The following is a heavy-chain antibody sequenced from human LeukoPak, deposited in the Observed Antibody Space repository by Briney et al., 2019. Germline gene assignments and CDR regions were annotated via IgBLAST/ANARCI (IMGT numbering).Heavy chain of an antibody. J-gene: IGHJ3*02. D-gene: IGHD5-12*01. CDR2: IRYDGSNK. CDR1: GFTFSSYG. V-gene: IGHV3-30*02. Sequence: GGSLRLSCAASGFTFSSYGMHWVRQAPGKGLEWVAFIRYDGSNKYYADSVKGRFTISRDNSKNTLYLQMNSLRAEDTAVYYCAREGHSGYDSDAFDIWGQGTMVTVSS. CDR3: AREGHSGYDSDAFDI.